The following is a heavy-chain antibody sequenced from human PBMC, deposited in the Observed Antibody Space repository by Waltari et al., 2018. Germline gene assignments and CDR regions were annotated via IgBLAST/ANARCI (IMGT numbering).Heavy chain of an antibody. CDR3: ASGGYSYGTNYYYYYMDV. CDR1: SGPFRSSA. D-gene: IGHD5-18*01. CDR2: IIPIFGTA. Sequence: QVQLVQPGAEVQKPGSSVTVTCKASSGPFRSSATRAVRQAPGPGLEWMGGIIPIFGTANYAQKFQGRVTITTDESTSTAYMELSSLRSEDTAVYYCASGGYSYGTNYYYYYMDVWGKGTTVTVSS. V-gene: IGHV1-69*05. J-gene: IGHJ6*03.